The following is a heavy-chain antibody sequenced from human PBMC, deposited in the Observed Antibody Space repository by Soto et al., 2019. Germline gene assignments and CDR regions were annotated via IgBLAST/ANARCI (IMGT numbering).Heavy chain of an antibody. CDR2: FNPTGDTA. CDR1: GYTFTSYY. CDR3: ARGGRIVDTGIGYYYYHAMDV. V-gene: IGHV1-46*01. J-gene: IGHJ6*02. D-gene: IGHD5-18*01. Sequence: ASVKVSCKASGYTFTSYYIHWVRQAPGQGLEWMGIFNPTGDTASYAQKLQGRVTMTRDTSTGTAYMELGSLRSEDTAVYYCARGGRIVDTGIGYYYYHAMDVWGQGTTVTVS.